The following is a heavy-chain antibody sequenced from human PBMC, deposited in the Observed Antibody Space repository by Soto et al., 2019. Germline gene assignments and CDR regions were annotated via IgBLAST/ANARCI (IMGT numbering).Heavy chain of an antibody. J-gene: IGHJ4*02. CDR2: LSGSGDNT. V-gene: IGHV3-23*01. D-gene: IGHD6-19*01. CDR3: TRSRGWYTFDY. CDR1: GFTISNYA. Sequence: EVQLLESGGGLVQPGGSLRLSCAASGFTISNYAMGWVRQAPGKGLEWVSSLSGSGDNTYYADSVKGRVTISRDNSRDNSKNTLYLQMNSLRAEDRAVYYCTRSRGWYTFDYWGQGTLVTVSS.